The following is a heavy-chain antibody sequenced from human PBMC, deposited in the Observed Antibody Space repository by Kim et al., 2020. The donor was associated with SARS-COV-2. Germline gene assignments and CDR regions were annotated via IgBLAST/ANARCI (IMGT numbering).Heavy chain of an antibody. CDR2: ISYDGSNK. Sequence: GGSLRLSCAASGFTFSSYAMNWVRQAPGKGLEWVAVISYDGSNKYYADSVKGRFTISRDNSKNTLYLQMNSLRAEDTAVYYCARGSGWYVHYGMDVWGQGTPVTVSS. CDR3: ARGSGWYVHYGMDV. CDR1: GFTFSSYA. D-gene: IGHD6-19*01. J-gene: IGHJ6*02. V-gene: IGHV3-30-3*01.